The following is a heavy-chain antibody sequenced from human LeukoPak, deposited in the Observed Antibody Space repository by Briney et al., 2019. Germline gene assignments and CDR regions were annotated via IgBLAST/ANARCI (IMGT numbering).Heavy chain of an antibody. CDR2: IYHSGST. CDR3: ASNYCSSASCYYYFDY. D-gene: IGHD2-2*01. J-gene: IGHJ4*01. V-gene: IGHV4-59*01. CDR1: GASISSYY. Sequence: SETLSLTCAVSGASISSYYWSWIRQPPGKGLEWIGYIYHSGSTNYNPSLKSRVTISVDTSKNQFSLKLSSVTAADTAVYYCASNYCSSASCYYYFDYWGQGTLVTVSS.